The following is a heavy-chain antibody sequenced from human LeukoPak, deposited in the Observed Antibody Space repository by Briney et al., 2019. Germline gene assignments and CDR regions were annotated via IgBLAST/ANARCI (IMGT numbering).Heavy chain of an antibody. J-gene: IGHJ6*03. CDR1: GGSISSGSYY. Sequence: SETLSLTCTVSGGSISSGSYYWSWIRQPAGKGLEWIGRIYTSGSTNYNPSLKSRVTISVDTSKNQFSLKLSSVTAADTAVYYCARGGDGEMDYYYYYMDVWGKGTTVTVSS. CDR3: ARGGDGEMDYYYYYMDV. D-gene: IGHD4-17*01. CDR2: IYTSGST. V-gene: IGHV4-61*02.